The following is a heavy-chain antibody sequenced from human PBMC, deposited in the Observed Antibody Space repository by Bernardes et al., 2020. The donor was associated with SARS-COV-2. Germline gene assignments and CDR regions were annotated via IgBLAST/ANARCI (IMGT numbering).Heavy chain of an antibody. D-gene: IGHD2-2*01. CDR1: GFIFSSYS. CDR2: ISSSSSTI. V-gene: IGHV3-48*02. CDR3: ASDGGLRDIVLVPASR. Sequence: GGSLRLSCAASGFIFSSYSMNWVRQAPGKGLEWVSYISSSSSTISYADSVKGRFTISRDNAKDSLYLQMNSLRDEDTAVYYCASDGGLRDIVLVPASRWGQGTLVTVSS. J-gene: IGHJ4*02.